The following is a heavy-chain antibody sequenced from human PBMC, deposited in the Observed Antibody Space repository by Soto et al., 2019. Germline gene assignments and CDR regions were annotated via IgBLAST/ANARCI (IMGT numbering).Heavy chain of an antibody. CDR3: ARGTSDYYYGMDV. V-gene: IGHV4-61*08. J-gene: IGHJ6*02. Sequence: SETLSLTCSVSGDSVSSGDYYWSWIRQPPGKGLEWIGHVYFSGSTNYIPSLKSRLTMSVDTAKNQFSLKLNSVTAADTAVYYCARGTSDYYYGMDVWGQGTTVTSP. CDR2: VYFSGST. CDR1: GDSVSSGDYY.